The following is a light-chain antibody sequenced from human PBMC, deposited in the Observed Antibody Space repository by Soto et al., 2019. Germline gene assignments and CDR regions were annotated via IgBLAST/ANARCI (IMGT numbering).Light chain of an antibody. CDR1: IIDLGNYNL. Sequence: QSALTQPASVSGSPGQSITISCTGTIIDLGNYNLVSWYQQHPGKAPKLMIHEVSKRPSGISDRFSGSKSGNTASLTISGLQAEDEADYYCCSYGGYANVVFGGGTQLTVL. V-gene: IGLV2-23*02. J-gene: IGLJ2*01. CDR2: EVS. CDR3: CSYGGYANVV.